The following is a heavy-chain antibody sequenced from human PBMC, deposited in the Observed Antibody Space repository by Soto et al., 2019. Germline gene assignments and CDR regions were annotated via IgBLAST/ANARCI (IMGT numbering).Heavy chain of an antibody. CDR3: ARSSGGNFGIIIEGTNWFAP. Sequence: QLVQSGGEVKQPGASVKVSCKAPRDTFTSYYINWVRQAPGQGLEWMGVINPHGGSTAYAQKFKGRVTLTRDTSASTVYMEVSSLTSEDTAMYYYARSSGGNFGIIIEGTNWFAPWGQGTLVTVSS. V-gene: IGHV1-46*01. CDR1: RDTFTSYY. J-gene: IGHJ5*02. D-gene: IGHD1-26*01. CDR2: INPHGGST.